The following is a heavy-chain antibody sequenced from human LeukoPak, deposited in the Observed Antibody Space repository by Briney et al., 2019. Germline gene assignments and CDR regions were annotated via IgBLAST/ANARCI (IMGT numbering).Heavy chain of an antibody. D-gene: IGHD2-8*02. J-gene: IGHJ3*01. CDR1: GGSISSSSYY. CDR2: IYYSGST. Sequence: SETLSLTCTVSGGSISSSSYYWGWIRQPPGKGLEWIGSIYYSGSTYYNPSLKSRVTMSVDTSKNRFSLSLTSVTAADTAVYYCARDRGVYMGGDNDFDVWGQGTMVSVSS. CDR3: ARDRGVYMGGDNDFDV. V-gene: IGHV4-39*07.